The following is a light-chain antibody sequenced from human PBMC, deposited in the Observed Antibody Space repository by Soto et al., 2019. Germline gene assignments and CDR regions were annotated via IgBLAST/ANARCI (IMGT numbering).Light chain of an antibody. CDR1: SSDVGGYNY. J-gene: IGLJ2*01. V-gene: IGLV2-14*01. CDR2: DVS. CDR3: SSYTSSSTLDVV. Sequence: QSALTQPASVSGSPGQSITISCTGTSSDVGGYNYVSWYQQHPGKAPKLMIYDVSNRPSGVSNRFSGSKSGNTASLTISGLQAEDEADYYCSSYTSSSTLDVVFGGGTKQTVL.